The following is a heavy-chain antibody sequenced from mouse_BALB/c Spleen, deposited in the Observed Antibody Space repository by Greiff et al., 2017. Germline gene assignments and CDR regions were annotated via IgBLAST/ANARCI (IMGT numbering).Heavy chain of an antibody. V-gene: IGHV1-4*01. CDR2: INPSSGYT. Sequence: VMLVESGAELARPGASVKMSCKASGYTFTSYTMHWVKQRPGQGLEWIGYINPSSGYTNYNQKFKDKATLTADKSSSTAYMQLSSLTSEDSAVYYCARLDAMDYWGQGTSVTVSS. CDR3: ARLDAMDY. J-gene: IGHJ4*01. CDR1: GYTFTSYT.